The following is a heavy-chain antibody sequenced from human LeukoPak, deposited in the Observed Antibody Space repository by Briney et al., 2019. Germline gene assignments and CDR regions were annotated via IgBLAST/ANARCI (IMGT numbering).Heavy chain of an antibody. CDR2: MYYSGST. Sequence: SETLSLTCTVSGDSISTYYWSWIRQPPGKGLEWIGYMYYSGSTNCNPSLKSRVTISLDTPKNQFSLRLDSVTAADTAVYYCARGELLWFGEDWFQHWGQGTLVTVSS. D-gene: IGHD3-10*01. CDR1: GDSISTYY. V-gene: IGHV4-59*01. CDR3: ARGELLWFGEDWFQH. J-gene: IGHJ1*01.